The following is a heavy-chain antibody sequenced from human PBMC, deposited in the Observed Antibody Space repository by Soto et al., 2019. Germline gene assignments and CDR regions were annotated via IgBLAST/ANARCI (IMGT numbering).Heavy chain of an antibody. CDR3: ARGHRIAAAGRQYFQH. Sequence: SETLSLTCAVSSGSISSSNWWSWVRQPPGKGLEWIGEIYHSGSTNYNPSLKSRVTISVDTSKNQFSLKLSSVTAADTAVYYCARGHRIAAAGRQYFQHWGQGTLVTVSS. J-gene: IGHJ1*01. CDR1: SGSISSSNW. CDR2: IYHSGST. V-gene: IGHV4-4*02. D-gene: IGHD6-13*01.